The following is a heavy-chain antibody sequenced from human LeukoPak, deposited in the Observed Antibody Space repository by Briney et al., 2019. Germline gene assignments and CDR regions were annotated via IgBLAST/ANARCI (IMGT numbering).Heavy chain of an antibody. Sequence: GASVKVSCTASGYTFTSYYMHWVRQAPGQGLEWMGIINPSGGSTSYAQKFQGRVTITADKSTSTAYMELSSLRSEDTAVYYCARGRDCSGGSCYLYYYYGMDVWGQGTTVTVSS. CDR1: GYTFTSYY. CDR2: INPSGGST. V-gene: IGHV1-46*01. D-gene: IGHD2-15*01. CDR3: ARGRDCSGGSCYLYYYYGMDV. J-gene: IGHJ6*02.